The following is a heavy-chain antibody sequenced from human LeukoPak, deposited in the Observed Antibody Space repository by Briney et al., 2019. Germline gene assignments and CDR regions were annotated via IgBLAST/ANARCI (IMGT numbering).Heavy chain of an antibody. CDR1: GGSIGNKY. V-gene: IGHV4-59*12. J-gene: IGHJ5*02. Sequence: SETLSLTCTVSGGSIGNKYWSWIRQPPGKGLEWIGYIYYSGSTNYNPSLKGRVTISVDTSKNQFSLKLSSVTAADTAVYYCARDLRENWFDPWGQGTLVTVSS. D-gene: IGHD5-24*01. CDR3: ARDLRENWFDP. CDR2: IYYSGST.